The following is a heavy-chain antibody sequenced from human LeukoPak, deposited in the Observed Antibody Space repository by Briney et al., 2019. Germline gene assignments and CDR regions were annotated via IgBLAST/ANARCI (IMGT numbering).Heavy chain of an antibody. CDR1: GFTFSSYG. CDR3: AKAGSSSRYSELDY. CDR2: IRYDGSNK. J-gene: IGHJ4*02. D-gene: IGHD6-13*01. V-gene: IGHV3-30*02. Sequence: PGGSLRLSCAASGFTFSSYGMHWVRQAPGKGLEWVAFIRYDGSNKYYADSVKGRFTISRDNSKNTLYLQMNSLRAEDTAVYYCAKAGSSSRYSELDYWGQETLVTVSS.